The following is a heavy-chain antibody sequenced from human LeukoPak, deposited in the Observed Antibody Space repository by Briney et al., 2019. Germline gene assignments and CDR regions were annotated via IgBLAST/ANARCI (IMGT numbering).Heavy chain of an antibody. CDR1: GYPFANYW. J-gene: IGHJ4*02. D-gene: IGHD6-13*01. Sequence: GESLQISCMGSGYPFANYWIGWVRQMPGQGLEGMGVMYPGDSDTRYSPSFQGQVTISADKSINTAYLQWSSLKASDTAIYYCARQVYTSTWFYDYWGQGTLVTVSS. CDR2: MYPGDSDT. V-gene: IGHV5-51*01. CDR3: ARQVYTSTWFYDY.